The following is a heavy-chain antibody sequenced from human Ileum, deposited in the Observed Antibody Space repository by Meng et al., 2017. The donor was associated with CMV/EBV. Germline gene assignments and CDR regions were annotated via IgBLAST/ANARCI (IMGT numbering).Heavy chain of an antibody. D-gene: IGHD1-26*01. Sequence: QFLLVQSESEVKKPGASVKVSCKTSGDPFTNSGITLVRQAPGQGLEWMGWINTYNDNSNSAQKFQDRFTMTKDTSTRTAHMELRSLTSDDTAVYYCARVQLSGVFDYWGQGTLVTVSS. CDR3: ARVQLSGVFDY. CDR1: GDPFTNSG. V-gene: IGHV1-18*01. J-gene: IGHJ4*02. CDR2: INTYNDNS.